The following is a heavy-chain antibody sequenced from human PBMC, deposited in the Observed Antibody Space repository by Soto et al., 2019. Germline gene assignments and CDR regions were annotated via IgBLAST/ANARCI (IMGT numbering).Heavy chain of an antibody. Sequence: ETLSLTCTVSGGTITYYYWSWIRQAHGNGLEWLGYTFDGRSVNYNPSLKSQSSLSLDKSQNQLSLKLTAVNGAVTPIIYSVSSEGTPTVTGDYYYYAADAWGQGTVVTVSS. CDR1: GGTITYYY. J-gene: IGHJ6*02. V-gene: IGHV4-59*01. CDR2: TFDGRSV. D-gene: IGHD4-17*01. CDR3: VSSEGTPTVTGDYYYYAADA.